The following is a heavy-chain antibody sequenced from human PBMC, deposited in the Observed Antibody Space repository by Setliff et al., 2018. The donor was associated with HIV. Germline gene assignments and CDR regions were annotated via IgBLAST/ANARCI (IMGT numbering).Heavy chain of an antibody. Sequence: PSETLSLTCTVSGGSISTNSYYWGWIRQPPRKGLEWIGRICYRGNTYYNPSLKSRLTISVDTPKNQFSLKLSSVTAADTAVYYCARHANYDFWSGYWGYYFDYWGQGTLVTVSS. CDR3: ARHANYDFWSGYWGYYFDY. D-gene: IGHD3-3*01. J-gene: IGHJ4*02. CDR1: GGSISTNSYY. CDR2: ICYRGNT. V-gene: IGHV4-39*01.